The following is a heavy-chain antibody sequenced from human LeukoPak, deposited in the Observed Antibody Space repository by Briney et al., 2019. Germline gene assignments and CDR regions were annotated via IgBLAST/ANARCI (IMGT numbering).Heavy chain of an antibody. J-gene: IGHJ4*02. D-gene: IGHD1-26*01. CDR3: ATLMGATTS. CDR1: GGSFSGYY. Sequence: SETLSLTCAVYGGSFSGYYWSWIRQPPGKGLEWIGETNHSGSTNYNPSLKSRVTISGDTSKNQFSLKLTSVTAADTAVYYCATLMGATTSWGQGTLVTVSS. V-gene: IGHV4-34*01. CDR2: TNHSGST.